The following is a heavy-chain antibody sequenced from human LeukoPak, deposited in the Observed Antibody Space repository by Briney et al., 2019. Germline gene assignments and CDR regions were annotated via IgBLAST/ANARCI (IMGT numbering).Heavy chain of an antibody. CDR1: GGTFSSYA. CDR2: IIPIFGTA. Sequence: AASVKVSCKASGGTFSSYAFSWVRQAPGQGLEWMGRIIPIFGTANYAQKFQGRVTITTDESTSTAYMELSSLRSEDTAVYYCARHLGYCSSTSCLEYYYYYYMDVWGKGTTVTVSS. D-gene: IGHD2-2*01. V-gene: IGHV1-69*05. CDR3: ARHLGYCSSTSCLEYYYYYYMDV. J-gene: IGHJ6*03.